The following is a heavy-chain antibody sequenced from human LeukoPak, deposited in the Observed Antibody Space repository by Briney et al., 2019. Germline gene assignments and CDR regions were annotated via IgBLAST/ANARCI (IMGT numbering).Heavy chain of an antibody. Sequence: SETLSLTCTVSGGSISSSSYYWGWIRQPPGKGLEWIGSIYYSGSTYYNPSLKSRVTISVDTSKHQFSLKLSSVTAADTAVYYCARGAYYCSTWYAFDPWGQGTPVSVSS. D-gene: IGHD6-13*01. CDR2: IYYSGST. J-gene: IGHJ5*02. V-gene: IGHV4-39*01. CDR3: ARGAYYCSTWYAFDP. CDR1: GGSISSSSYY.